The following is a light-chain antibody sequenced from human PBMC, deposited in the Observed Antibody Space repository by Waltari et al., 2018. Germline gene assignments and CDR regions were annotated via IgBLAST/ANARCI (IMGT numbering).Light chain of an antibody. CDR1: SSDVGRYNY. CDR3: LSFSAVGTRV. CDR2: DVI. Sequence: QSALTQSASVSGSPGQSITISCTGTSSDVGRYNYFSWYQQHPDKVPKLLIFDVIYRPSGVSDRFSGSKSGNTASLTISGLRADDEADYYCLSFSAVGTRVFGTGTRVTVL. J-gene: IGLJ1*01. V-gene: IGLV2-14*03.